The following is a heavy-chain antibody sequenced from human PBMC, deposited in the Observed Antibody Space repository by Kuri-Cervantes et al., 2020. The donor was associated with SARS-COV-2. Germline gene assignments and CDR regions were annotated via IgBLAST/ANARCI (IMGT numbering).Heavy chain of an antibody. V-gene: IGHV3-53*01. CDR3: ARGRYTNSWYYFDY. CDR1: GFTVSDYY. D-gene: IGHD6-13*01. Sequence: GGSLRLSCAASGFTVSDYYMTWVRQAPGKGLEWVSVIYVHRTEYADSVKGRFTISRDNSNNTVYLQMSSLRAEDAAVYYCARGRYTNSWYYFDYWGQGTLVTVSS. J-gene: IGHJ4*02. CDR2: IYVHRT.